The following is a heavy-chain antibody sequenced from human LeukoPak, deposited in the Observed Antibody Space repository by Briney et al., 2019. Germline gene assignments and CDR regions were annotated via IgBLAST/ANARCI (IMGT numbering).Heavy chain of an antibody. J-gene: IGHJ5*02. CDR1: GYTLTELS. CDR3: ATRRMTTVTTGNWFDP. Sequence: ASVKVSCTVSGYTLTELSMHWVRQAPGKGLEWMGGFDPEDGETIYAQKFQGRVTMTEDTSTDTAYMELSSLRSEDTAVYYCATRRMTTVTTGNWFDPWGQGTLVTVSS. CDR2: FDPEDGET. V-gene: IGHV1-24*01. D-gene: IGHD4-11*01.